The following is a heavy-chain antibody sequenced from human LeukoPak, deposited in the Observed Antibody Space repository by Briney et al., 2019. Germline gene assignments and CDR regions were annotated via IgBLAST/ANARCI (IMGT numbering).Heavy chain of an antibody. CDR2: ISGSGGGT. Sequence: GGSLRLSCAASGFTFSSYAMSWVRQAPGKGLEWVSTISGSGGGTYYADSVKGRFTISRDNSKNTLYLQMNSLRAEDTALYYCAKLYMSSAGSDYWGQGTLVTVSS. D-gene: IGHD6-6*01. J-gene: IGHJ4*02. CDR1: GFTFSSYA. CDR3: AKLYMSSAGSDY. V-gene: IGHV3-23*01.